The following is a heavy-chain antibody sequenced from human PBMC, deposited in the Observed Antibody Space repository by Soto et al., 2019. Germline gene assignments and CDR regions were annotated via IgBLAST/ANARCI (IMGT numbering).Heavy chain of an antibody. CDR2: INPKSGDT. J-gene: IGHJ5*02. Sequence: GASVKVSCKASGYTFTDYYMHWVRQAPGQGLEWMGWINPKSGDTNYPQKFQGRVTMTRDTSISTAYTELSRLTSDDTAVYYCAREKGLRFLEWPSSFDPWGQGTPVTVSS. CDR3: AREKGLRFLEWPSSFDP. CDR1: GYTFTDYY. V-gene: IGHV1-2*02. D-gene: IGHD3-3*01.